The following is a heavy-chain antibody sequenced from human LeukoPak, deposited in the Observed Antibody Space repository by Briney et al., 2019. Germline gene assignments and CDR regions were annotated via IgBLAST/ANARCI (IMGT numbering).Heavy chain of an antibody. Sequence: PGGSLRLSCAASGFTFSGYGMHWVRQAPGKGLEWVALISYDGNNKYYADSVKGRFTISRDNSKNTLYLQMNGLRAEDTAMYYCAKVSLNMVNDAFDIWGQGTMVSVSS. J-gene: IGHJ3*02. CDR1: GFTFSGYG. CDR2: ISYDGNNK. V-gene: IGHV3-30*18. CDR3: AKVSLNMVNDAFDI. D-gene: IGHD4/OR15-4a*01.